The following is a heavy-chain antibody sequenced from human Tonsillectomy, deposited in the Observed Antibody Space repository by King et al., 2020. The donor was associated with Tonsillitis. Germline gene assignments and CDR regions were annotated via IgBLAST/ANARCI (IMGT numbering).Heavy chain of an antibody. V-gene: IGHV4-30-4*01. CDR1: GGSISSGDYY. D-gene: IGHD5-18*01. Sequence: QLQESGPGLVKPSQTLSLTCTVSGGSISSGDYYWSWIRQPPGKGLEWIGYIYYSGSTYYNPSLKSRVTISVDTSKNQFSLKLSSVTAADTAVYYCARAPFAGLWLLGVFDYWGQGTLVTVSS. CDR3: ARAPFAGLWLLGVFDY. CDR2: IYYSGST. J-gene: IGHJ4*02.